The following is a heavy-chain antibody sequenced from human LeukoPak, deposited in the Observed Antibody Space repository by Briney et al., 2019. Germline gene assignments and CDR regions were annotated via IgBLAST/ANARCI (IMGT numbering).Heavy chain of an antibody. CDR2: IYHSGST. CDR3: AAMTTVTQTYDY. J-gene: IGHJ4*02. Sequence: SETLSLTCAVSGGSISSGGYSWSWIRQPPGKGLEWIVYIYHSGSTYYNPSLKSRVTISVDRSKNQFSLKLSSVTAADTAVYYCAAMTTVTQTYDYWGQGTLVTVSS. V-gene: IGHV4-30-2*01. D-gene: IGHD4-17*01. CDR1: GGSISSGGYS.